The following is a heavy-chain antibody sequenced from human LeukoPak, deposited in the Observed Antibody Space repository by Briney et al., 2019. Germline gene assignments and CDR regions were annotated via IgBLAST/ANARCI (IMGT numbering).Heavy chain of an antibody. CDR1: GGSISSRTYY. Sequence: ASETLSLTCTVSGGSISSRTYYRGWIRQPPGKGLEWIASIYYSGSTYYNPSLKSRVTISVDTSKNRFSLKLSSVTAADTAVYYCARGSYYNWFARWGQGPLLTVSS. J-gene: IGHJ5*02. D-gene: IGHD1-26*01. CDR3: ARGSYYNWFAR. CDR2: IYYSGST. V-gene: IGHV4-39*01.